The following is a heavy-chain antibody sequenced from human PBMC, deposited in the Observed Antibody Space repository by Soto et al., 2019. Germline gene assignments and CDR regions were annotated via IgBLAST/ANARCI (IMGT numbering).Heavy chain of an antibody. CDR3: ARTITGYFWAGAY. J-gene: IGHJ4*02. Sequence: GGSLRLSCAASGFTFSSYAMSWVRQAPGKGLEWVSGIGGSSDNTFYADFVKGRFTISRDNSENTLYLQMNSLRAEDTAIYYCARTITGYFWAGAYWGQGTPVTVSS. CDR2: IGGSSDNT. CDR1: GFTFSSYA. D-gene: IGHD1-1*01. V-gene: IGHV3-23*01.